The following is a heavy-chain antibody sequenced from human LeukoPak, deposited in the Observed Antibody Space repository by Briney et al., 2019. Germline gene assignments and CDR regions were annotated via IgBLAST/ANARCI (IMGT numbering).Heavy chain of an antibody. J-gene: IGHJ4*02. CDR2: ISSSSSYI. Sequence: GGSLRLSCAASGFTFSSYSMNWVRQAPGKGLEWVSSISSSSSYIYYADSVKGRFTISRDNAKNSLYLQMNSLRAEDTAVYYCARVAGESYYDFWSGYYGAFDYWGQGTLVTVSS. CDR3: ARVAGESYYDFWSGYYGAFDY. CDR1: GFTFSSYS. D-gene: IGHD3-3*01. V-gene: IGHV3-21*01.